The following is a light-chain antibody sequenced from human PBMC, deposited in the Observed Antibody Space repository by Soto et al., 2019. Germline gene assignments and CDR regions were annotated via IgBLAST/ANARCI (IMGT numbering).Light chain of an antibody. CDR2: HAS. Sequence: IQITQSPSSLSASIGDRVTITCHASQNITNNLSWYQQKPGKAPNLLIYHASKLAKGVTSRFSGSGSGTDFSFIITSLQREDLATYYCQQYYGLPPLTFGQGTRMEIK. CDR1: QNITNN. J-gene: IGKJ5*01. CDR3: QQYYGLPPLT. V-gene: IGKV1-33*01.